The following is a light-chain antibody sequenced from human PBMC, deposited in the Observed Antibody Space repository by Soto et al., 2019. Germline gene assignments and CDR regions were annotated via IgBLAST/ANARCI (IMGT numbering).Light chain of an antibody. CDR2: KAS. V-gene: IGKV1-5*03. Sequence: DIQMTQSPSNLSASVGDRVTITCRASQSINSWLAWYQQKPGKAPKLLIYKASTLESGVPSRFSGSASGTEFTLTISSLQPDDFATYYCQQYHNWPWTFGQGTKVEIK. J-gene: IGKJ1*01. CDR1: QSINSW. CDR3: QQYHNWPWT.